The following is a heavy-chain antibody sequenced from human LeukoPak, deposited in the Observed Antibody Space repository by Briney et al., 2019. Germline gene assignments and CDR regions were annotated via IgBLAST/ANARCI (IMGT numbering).Heavy chain of an antibody. D-gene: IGHD3-3*01. J-gene: IGHJ6*02. Sequence: GGSLRLSCAASGFTFSSYSMNWVRQAPGKGLEWVSSISSSSSYIYYADSVKGRFTISRDNAKNSLYLQMNSLRAEDTAVYYCARDQVFGVVMTGGYYYYGMDVWGQGTTVTVSS. CDR3: ARDQVFGVVMTGGYYYYGMDV. CDR1: GFTFSSYS. CDR2: ISSSSSYI. V-gene: IGHV3-21*01.